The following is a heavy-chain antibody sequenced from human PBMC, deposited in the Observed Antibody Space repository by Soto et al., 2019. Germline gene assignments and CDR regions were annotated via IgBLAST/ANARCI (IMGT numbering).Heavy chain of an antibody. CDR2: IFSNDEK. Sequence: QVTLKESGPVLVKPTETLTLTCTVSGFSLSNARMGVSWIRQPPGKALEWLAHIFSNDEKSYSTSLKSRLTISKDTSKSQVVLTMTNMDPVDTATYYCARILLTVGSGWYSPLNYYYYYGMDVWGQGTTVTVSS. CDR3: ARILLTVGSGWYSPLNYYYYYGMDV. D-gene: IGHD6-19*01. J-gene: IGHJ6*02. V-gene: IGHV2-26*01. CDR1: GFSLSNARMG.